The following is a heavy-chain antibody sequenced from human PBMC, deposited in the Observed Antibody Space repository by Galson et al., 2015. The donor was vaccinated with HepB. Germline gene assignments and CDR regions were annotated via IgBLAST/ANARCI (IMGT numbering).Heavy chain of an antibody. V-gene: IGHV1-69*13. Sequence: SVKVSCKASGGTLSSYAISWVRQAPGRGLEWMGGIIPIFGTANYAQKFQGRVTITADESTSTAYMELSSLRSEDTAVYYCARAGSGTAFDIWGQGTMVTVSS. CDR2: IIPIFGTA. CDR3: ARAGSGTAFDI. CDR1: GGTLSSYA. J-gene: IGHJ3*02. D-gene: IGHD3-10*01.